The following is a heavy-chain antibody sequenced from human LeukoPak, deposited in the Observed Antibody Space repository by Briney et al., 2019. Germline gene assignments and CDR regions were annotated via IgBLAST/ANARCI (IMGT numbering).Heavy chain of an antibody. CDR1: GFTLSSYA. CDR2: ISYDGSNK. Sequence: GGSLRLSCAASGFTLSSYAMHWVRQAPGKGLEWVAVISYDGSNKYYADSVKGRFTISRDNSKNTLYLQMNSLRAEDTAVYYCVRGVVPAAMVLNVWGQGTTVTVSS. D-gene: IGHD2-2*01. V-gene: IGHV3-30*04. J-gene: IGHJ6*02. CDR3: VRGVVPAAMVLNV.